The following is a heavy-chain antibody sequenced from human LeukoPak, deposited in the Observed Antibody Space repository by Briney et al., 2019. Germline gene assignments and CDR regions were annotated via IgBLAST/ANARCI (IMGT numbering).Heavy chain of an antibody. J-gene: IGHJ4*02. V-gene: IGHV3-23*01. Sequence: GGSLRLSCAASGFTFSNAWMSWVRQAPGKGLEWVSAISGSGGSTYYADSVKGRFTISRDNSKNTLYLQMNSLRAEDTAVYYCAKGLQLLDYWGQGTLVTVSS. CDR3: AKGLQLLDY. CDR2: ISGSGGST. CDR1: GFTFSNAW. D-gene: IGHD5-24*01.